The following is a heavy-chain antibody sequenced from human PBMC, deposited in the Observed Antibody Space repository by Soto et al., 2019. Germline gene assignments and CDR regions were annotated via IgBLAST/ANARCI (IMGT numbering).Heavy chain of an antibody. J-gene: IGHJ4*02. CDR1: GDSISSGGYS. V-gene: IGHV4-30-2*01. CDR3: ARDSLSGYYFDY. CDR2: TYHSGGT. Sequence: QLQLQESGSGLVKPSQTLSLTCVVSGDSISSGGYSWNWIRQPPGKGLEWIGHTYHSGGTLYNPSLDSRVTISVDKSKNQFSLRLTSVTAADTAVYYCARDSLSGYYFDYWSQGTLVTVSS. D-gene: IGHD3-22*01.